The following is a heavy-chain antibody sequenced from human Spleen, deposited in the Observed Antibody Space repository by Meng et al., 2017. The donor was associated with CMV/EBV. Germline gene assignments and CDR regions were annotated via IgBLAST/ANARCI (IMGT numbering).Heavy chain of an antibody. D-gene: IGHD3-10*01. J-gene: IGHJ4*02. Sequence: GSLRLSCTVSGASISSNYWSWSRRPPGKGLEYIGSISYTGYIEYNPSLKGRVTISLDTSKNHFSLKLTSVTAADTAVYYCARASGAFRRYGVDYWGQGTLVTVSS. V-gene: IGHV4-59*01. CDR3: ARASGAFRRYGVDY. CDR1: GASISSNY. CDR2: ISYTGYI.